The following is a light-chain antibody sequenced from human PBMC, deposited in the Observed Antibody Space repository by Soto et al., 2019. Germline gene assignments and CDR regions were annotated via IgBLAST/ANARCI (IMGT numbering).Light chain of an antibody. CDR2: GAF. CDR1: PSVTNY. V-gene: IGKV3-20*01. J-gene: IGKJ5*01. CDR3: QQYGSSPIT. Sequence: EIVLTQSPATLSLSPGERATLSRRASPSVTNYLAWYQQKPGQAPRLLIYGAFNRATGIPARFSGSGSGTDFTLTISSLEPEDFAVYYCQQYGSSPITFGQGTRLEIK.